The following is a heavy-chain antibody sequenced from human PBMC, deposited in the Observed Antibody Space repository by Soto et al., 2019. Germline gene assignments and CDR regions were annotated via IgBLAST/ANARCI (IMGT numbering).Heavy chain of an antibody. J-gene: IGHJ4*02. CDR2: IYYSGST. Sequence: PSETLSLTCTVSGGSISSGGYYWSWIRQHPGKGLEWIGYIYYSGSTYYNPSLKSRVTISVDTSKNQFSLKLSSVTAADTAVYYCATYCSGGSCYPPFDYWGQGALVTVSS. V-gene: IGHV4-31*03. CDR1: GGSISSGGYY. D-gene: IGHD2-15*01. CDR3: ATYCSGGSCYPPFDY.